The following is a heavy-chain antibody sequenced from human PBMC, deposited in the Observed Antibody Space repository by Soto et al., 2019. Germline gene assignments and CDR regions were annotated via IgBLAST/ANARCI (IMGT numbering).Heavy chain of an antibody. D-gene: IGHD3-16*02. J-gene: IGHJ4*02. V-gene: IGHV1-24*01. CDR2: FDPEDGET. Sequence: ASVKVSCKVSGYTLTELSMRWVRQAPGKGLEWMGGFDPEDGETIYAQKFQGRVTMTEDTSTDTAYMELSSLRSEDTAVYYCATLCYDYIWGSYRYYFDYWGQGTLVTVSS. CDR3: ATLCYDYIWGSYRYYFDY. CDR1: GYTLTELS.